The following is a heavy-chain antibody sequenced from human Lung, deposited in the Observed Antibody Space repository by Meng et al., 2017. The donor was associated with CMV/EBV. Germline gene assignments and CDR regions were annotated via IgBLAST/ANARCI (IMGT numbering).Heavy chain of an antibody. D-gene: IGHD1-26*01. J-gene: IGHJ6*02. V-gene: IGHV1-69*05. CDR3: AREVGGRLYYYYGMDV. CDR2: IIPIPGTT. Sequence: SXXVSXKASGGNLNSYGISWVRQAPGQGLEWMGGIIPIPGTTNYAQKFQGRVTITTDESTSTVYMELSSLTSEDTAVYYCAREVGGRLYYYYGMDVWGQGTXVT. CDR1: GGNLNSYG.